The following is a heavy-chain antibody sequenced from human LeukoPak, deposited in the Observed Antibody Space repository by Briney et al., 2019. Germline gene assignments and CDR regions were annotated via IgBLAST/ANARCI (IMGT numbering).Heavy chain of an antibody. Sequence: PSETLSLTCTVSGASIRDYYWSWIRQPPGKGLGWIGYLSYSGSTTYNPSLKSRVTISVDTSKNQFSLKLSSVTAADTAVYYCARGRIVVVITPSPDAFDIWCQGTMVTVSS. CDR3: ARGRIVVVITPSPDAFDI. CDR1: GASIRDYY. V-gene: IGHV4-59*12. J-gene: IGHJ3*02. D-gene: IGHD3-22*01. CDR2: LSYSGST.